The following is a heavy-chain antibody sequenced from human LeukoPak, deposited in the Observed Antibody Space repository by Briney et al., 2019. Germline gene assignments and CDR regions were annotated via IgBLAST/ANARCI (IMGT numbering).Heavy chain of an antibody. CDR1: GGSISSSSYY. CDR3: ARPQDRDGYNWDY. CDR2: IYYSGST. D-gene: IGHD5-24*01. J-gene: IGHJ4*02. V-gene: IGHV4-39*01. Sequence: SETLSLTCTVSGGSISSSSYYWGCIRQPPGKGLEWIGSIYYSGSTYYNPSLKSRVTISVDTSKNQFSLKLSSVTAADTAVYYCARPQDRDGYNWDYWGQGTLVTVSS.